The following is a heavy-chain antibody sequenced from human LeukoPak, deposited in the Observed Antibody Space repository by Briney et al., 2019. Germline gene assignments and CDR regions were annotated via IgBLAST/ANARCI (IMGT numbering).Heavy chain of an antibody. CDR1: GYIFPNYD. V-gene: IGHV1-8*01. CDR3: ARDNYPYGLDV. CDR2: MNPKTGNT. D-gene: IGHD1-1*01. Sequence: SVKVSCKASGYIFPNYDINWVRQATGQGLEWMGWMNPKTGNTGYAQKFQGRVTMTRDTSTNTAYMELSSLRLEDTAVYYCARDNYPYGLDVWGQGTTVTVSS. J-gene: IGHJ6*02.